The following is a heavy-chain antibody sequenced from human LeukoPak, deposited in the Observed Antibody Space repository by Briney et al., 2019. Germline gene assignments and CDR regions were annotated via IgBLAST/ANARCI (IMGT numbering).Heavy chain of an antibody. CDR1: GGSFSGYY. CDR2: INHSGST. CDR3: ARLPSHYDFWRNYYMDV. D-gene: IGHD3-3*01. V-gene: IGHV4-34*01. Sequence: SETLSLTCAVYGGSFSGYYWSWIRQPPGKGLEWIGEINHSGSTNCNPSPKSRVTISVDTSKNQFSLKLSSVTAADTAVYYCARLPSHYDFWRNYYMDVWGKGTTVTVSS. J-gene: IGHJ6*03.